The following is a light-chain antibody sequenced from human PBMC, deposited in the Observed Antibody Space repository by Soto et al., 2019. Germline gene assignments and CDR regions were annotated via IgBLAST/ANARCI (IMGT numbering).Light chain of an antibody. Sequence: EIVLTHSPAALSSSPGGRSTLSCRASEIVSSYLAWYQQKPGQAPRLLIYDASNRATGIPARFSGSGSGTDFTLTISSLETEDLAAYYCQQRSNWPRTFGPGTKVDIK. CDR1: EIVSSY. CDR3: QQRSNWPRT. V-gene: IGKV3-11*01. J-gene: IGKJ1*01. CDR2: DAS.